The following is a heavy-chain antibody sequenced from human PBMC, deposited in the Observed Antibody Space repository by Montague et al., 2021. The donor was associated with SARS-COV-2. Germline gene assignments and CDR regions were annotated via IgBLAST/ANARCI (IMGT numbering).Heavy chain of an antibody. CDR1: GFTFSNYW. J-gene: IGHJ4*02. V-gene: IGHV3-7*01. CDR2: IKPDGSGQ. D-gene: IGHD3-10*01. Sequence: SLRLSCAASGFTFSNYWMNWARQAPGKGLEWVASIKPDGSGQNYXDSVKGRFTISRDNAKKSLYLQMNSLRVDDTAVYCCARSLFSSGSFWGQGTLVTVSS. CDR3: ARSLFSSGSF.